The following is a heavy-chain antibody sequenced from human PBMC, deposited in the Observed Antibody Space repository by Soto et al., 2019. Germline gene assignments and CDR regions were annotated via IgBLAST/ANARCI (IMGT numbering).Heavy chain of an antibody. CDR1: GFTFSSYA. CDR2: ISYDGSNK. D-gene: IGHD3-22*01. V-gene: IGHV3-30-3*01. J-gene: IGHJ4*02. CDR3: ARDSFTRIVVVITTGGGYFDY. Sequence: GGSLRLSCAASGFTFSSYAMHWVRQAPGKGLEWVAVISYDGSNKYYADSVKGRFTISRDNSKNTLYLQMNSLRAEDTAVYYCARDSFTRIVVVITTGGGYFDYWGQGTLVTVSS.